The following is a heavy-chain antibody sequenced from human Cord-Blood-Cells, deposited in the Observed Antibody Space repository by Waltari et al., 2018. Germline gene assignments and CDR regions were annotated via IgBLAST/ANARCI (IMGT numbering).Heavy chain of an antibody. CDR3: ARVQYSSSWWYFDL. J-gene: IGHJ2*01. V-gene: IGHV4-38-2*01. Sequence: QVQLQESGPGLVKPSETLSLTCAVSGYSISSGYYWGWIRQPPGKGLEWIGSIYHSGSTYYNPSLKRRVTISVDTSKNQFSLKLSSVTAADTAVYYCARVQYSSSWWYFDLWGRGTLVTVSS. CDR1: GYSISSGYY. D-gene: IGHD6-6*01. CDR2: IYHSGST.